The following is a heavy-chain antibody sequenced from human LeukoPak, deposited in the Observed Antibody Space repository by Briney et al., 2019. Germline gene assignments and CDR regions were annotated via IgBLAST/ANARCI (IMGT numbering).Heavy chain of an antibody. V-gene: IGHV3-48*01. CDR3: ARAGIVEMATTSDY. CDR1: AFTFSSYS. CDR2: ISSSSSSI. D-gene: IGHD5-24*01. Sequence: GGSLRLSCAASAFTFSSYSMNWVRQAPGKGLEWVSYISSSSSSIYYADSVKGRFIISGDNAKNSLYLQMNSLRAEDTAVYYCARAGIVEMATTSDYWGQGTLVTVSS. J-gene: IGHJ4*02.